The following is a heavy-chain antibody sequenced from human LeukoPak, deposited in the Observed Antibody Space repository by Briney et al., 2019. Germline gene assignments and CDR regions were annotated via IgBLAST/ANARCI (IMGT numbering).Heavy chain of an antibody. CDR1: NYTFSSYG. Sequence: GASVKVSCKASNYTFSSYGITWVRQAPGQGLEWMGWISAYNGHTNYARKFQDRITLTTDASTSTAYMELGSLRSDDTAVYYCARDRGSLAVDDLRTSDFWGQGTLVTVSS. CDR3: ARDRGSLAVDDLRTSDF. CDR2: ISAYNGHT. D-gene: IGHD6-19*01. V-gene: IGHV1-18*01. J-gene: IGHJ4*02.